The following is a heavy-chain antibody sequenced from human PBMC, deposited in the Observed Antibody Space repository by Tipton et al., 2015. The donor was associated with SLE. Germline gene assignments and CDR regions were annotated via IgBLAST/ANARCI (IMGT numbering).Heavy chain of an antibody. Sequence: SLRLSCAASGFTFRSYGMHWARQAPGKGLEWVAVIWNDGSNENYADLVKGRFTISRDNSKNTLYLQMNSLRAEDTAVYYCAREGVGARSDYYYYYSMDVWGKGTTVTVSS. D-gene: IGHD1-26*01. CDR2: IWNDGSNE. V-gene: IGHV3-33*01. CDR3: AREGVGARSDYYYYYSMDV. CDR1: GFTFRSYG. J-gene: IGHJ6*03.